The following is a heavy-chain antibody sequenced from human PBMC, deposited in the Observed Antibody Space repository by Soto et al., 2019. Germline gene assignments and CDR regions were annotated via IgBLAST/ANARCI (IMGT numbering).Heavy chain of an antibody. J-gene: IGHJ4*02. D-gene: IGHD3-10*01. V-gene: IGHV4-59*01. CDR1: GGYISSYY. Sequence: SENMSLTCTVSGGYISSYYWSWIRQPPGKGLEWIGYIYYSGSTNYNPSLKSRVNISVDTSKNQLSLKLSSVTAADTAVYYCARHSYYYVSCSYYLDYWGQGTLVTVSS. CDR3: ARHSYYYVSCSYYLDY. CDR2: IYYSGST.